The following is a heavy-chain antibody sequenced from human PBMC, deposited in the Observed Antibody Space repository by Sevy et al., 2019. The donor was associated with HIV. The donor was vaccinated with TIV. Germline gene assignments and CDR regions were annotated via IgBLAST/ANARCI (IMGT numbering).Heavy chain of an antibody. Sequence: ASLKVSCKASGGTFSSYAISWVRQAPGQGLEWMGGIIPIFGTANYAQKFQGRVTITADESTSTAYMELSSLRSEDTAVYYCARVIAAAGTRTDWFDPWGQGTLVTVSS. J-gene: IGHJ5*02. D-gene: IGHD6-13*01. V-gene: IGHV1-69*13. CDR3: ARVIAAAGTRTDWFDP. CDR2: IIPIFGTA. CDR1: GGTFSSYA.